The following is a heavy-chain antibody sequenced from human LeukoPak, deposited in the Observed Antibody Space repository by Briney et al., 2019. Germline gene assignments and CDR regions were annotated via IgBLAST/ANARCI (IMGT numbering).Heavy chain of an antibody. CDR3: ARLKRGYSYGRYYYYYYMDV. CDR1: GGSFSGYY. J-gene: IGHJ6*03. Sequence: SETLSLTCAVYGGSFSGYYWSWIRQPPGKGLEWIGEINHSGSTNYNPSLKSRVTISVDTSKNQFSLKLSSVTAADTAVYYCARLKRGYSYGRYYYYYYMDVWGKGTTVTISS. D-gene: IGHD5-18*01. CDR2: INHSGST. V-gene: IGHV4-34*01.